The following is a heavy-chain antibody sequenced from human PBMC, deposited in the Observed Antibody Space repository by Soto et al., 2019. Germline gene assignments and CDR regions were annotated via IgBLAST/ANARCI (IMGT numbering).Heavy chain of an antibody. CDR1: GFSLSNGGVG. Sequence: QITLKESGPTLVKPTQTLTLTCTFSGFSLSNGGVGVGWIRQPPGEALEWLALIYWDNDKRYSPSLKSRLTITKDASKNQVVLTMTNMDPVVTATYYCAHSRCGGDCLQSYSSHYYYGMDVWGQGTTVTVSS. CDR3: AHSRCGGDCLQSYSSHYYYGMDV. V-gene: IGHV2-5*02. CDR2: IYWDNDK. J-gene: IGHJ6*02. D-gene: IGHD2-21*02.